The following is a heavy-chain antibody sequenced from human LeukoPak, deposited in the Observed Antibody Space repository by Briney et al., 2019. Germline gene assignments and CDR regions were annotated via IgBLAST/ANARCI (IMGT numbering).Heavy chain of an antibody. J-gene: IGHJ4*02. D-gene: IGHD6-13*01. CDR2: INPNSGGT. CDR1: GYTFTDYY. CDR3: ASGHGEQQLVLDF. V-gene: IGHV1-2*04. Sequence: ASVKVSCKASGYTFTDYYIHWVRQAPGQGLEWMGWINPNSGGTNSIQKFQGWVTMTRDTSISTAYMELSRLTSDDTAVYYCASGHGEQQLVLDFWGQGTLVTVSS.